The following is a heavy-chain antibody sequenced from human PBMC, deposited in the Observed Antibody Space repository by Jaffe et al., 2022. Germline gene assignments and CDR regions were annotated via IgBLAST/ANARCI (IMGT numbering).Heavy chain of an antibody. Sequence: QVQLVESGGGVVQPGGSLRLSCAASGFTFSSYGMHWVRQAPGKGLEWVAFIRYDGSNKYYADSVKGRFTISRDNSKNTLYLQMNSLRAEDTAVYYCAKDLSEWGGWNYVPWFDPWGQGTLVTVSS. CDR1: GFTFSSYG. CDR3: AKDLSEWGGWNYVPWFDP. CDR2: IRYDGSNK. D-gene: IGHD1-7*01. V-gene: IGHV3-30*02. J-gene: IGHJ5*02.